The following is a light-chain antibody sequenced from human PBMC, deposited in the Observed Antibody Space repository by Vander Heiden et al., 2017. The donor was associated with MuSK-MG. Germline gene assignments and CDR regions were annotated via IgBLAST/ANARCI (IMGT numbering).Light chain of an antibody. Sequence: QSALTQPASVSGSPGQSVTISCTGTSSDVGGSNYVSWFQQNPGKAPKLIIDAVTNRPSGVSNRFSGSKSGNTASLTISGLQAEDEAHYYCVSHTSSDSWVFGGGTRLNGL. CDR3: VSHTSSDSWV. J-gene: IGLJ3*02. V-gene: IGLV2-14*03. CDR2: AVT. CDR1: SSDVGGSNY.